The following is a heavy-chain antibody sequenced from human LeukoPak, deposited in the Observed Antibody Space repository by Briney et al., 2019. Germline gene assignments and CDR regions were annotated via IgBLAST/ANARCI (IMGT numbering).Heavy chain of an antibody. CDR1: GGSISSGSYY. CDR2: IYTSGST. J-gene: IGHJ6*03. D-gene: IGHD5-18*01. V-gene: IGHV4-61*02. CDR3: ARDQHSSYYYYMDV. Sequence: SQTLSLTCTVSGGSISSGSYYWRWIRQPAGKGLEWIGRIYTSGSTNYNPSLKSRVTISVDTSKNQFSLKLSSVTAADTAVYYCARDQHSSYYYYMDVWGKGTTVTVSS.